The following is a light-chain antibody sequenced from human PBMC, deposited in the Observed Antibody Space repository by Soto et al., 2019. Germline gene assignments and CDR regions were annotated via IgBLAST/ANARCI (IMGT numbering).Light chain of an antibody. J-gene: IGKJ1*01. V-gene: IGKV3-20*01. CDR2: GAS. CDR3: QQYVSSPRT. CDR1: QIVYNGY. Sequence: ENVLTQSPGTLSLSPGESATPSCRASQIVYNGYLAWYQQKPGQPPRLLIFGASTRASGVPDRFSGSESGTDFTLTINRLQPEDFAVYYCQQYVSSPRTFGQGTKVDIK.